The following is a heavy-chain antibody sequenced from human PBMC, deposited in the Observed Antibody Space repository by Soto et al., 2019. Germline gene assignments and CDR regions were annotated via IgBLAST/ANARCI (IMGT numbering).Heavy chain of an antibody. D-gene: IGHD2-2*01. Sequence: QVQLQQWGAGLLKPSETLSLTCAVYGGSFSGYHWTWLRQPPGEGLEWIGEINHRGSTNYNPSLKSRLTISVDQSKNQLSLKLSFVTAADTAGYYCARGAYRSDPMLGYWGQGTLVTVSS. CDR2: INHRGST. J-gene: IGHJ4*02. CDR1: GGSFSGYH. CDR3: ARGAYRSDPMLGY. V-gene: IGHV4-34*01.